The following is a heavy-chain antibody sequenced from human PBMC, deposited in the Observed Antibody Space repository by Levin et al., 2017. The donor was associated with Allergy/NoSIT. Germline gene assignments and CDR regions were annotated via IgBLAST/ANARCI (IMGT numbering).Heavy chain of an antibody. CDR1: GGSFSGYY. V-gene: IGHV4-34*01. Sequence: SETLSLTCAVYGGSFSGYYWSWIRQPPGKGLEWIGEINHSGSTNYNPSLKSRVTISVDTSKNQFSLKLSSVTAADTAVYYCASYSATVTLGYNWFDPWGQGTLVTVSS. D-gene: IGHD4-17*01. CDR3: ASYSATVTLGYNWFDP. J-gene: IGHJ5*02. CDR2: INHSGST.